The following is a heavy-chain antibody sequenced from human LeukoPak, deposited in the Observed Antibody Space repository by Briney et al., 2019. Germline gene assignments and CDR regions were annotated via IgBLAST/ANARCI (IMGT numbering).Heavy chain of an antibody. V-gene: IGHV1-18*01. J-gene: IGHJ4*02. D-gene: IGHD5-18*01. CDR1: GYTFTSYG. CDR2: SSPYKTNT. CDR3: AREYSYGRNLPDY. Sequence: ASVKVSCKASGYTFTSYGISWVRQAPGQGLEWMGWSSPYKTNTNYAQKVQGRVTLTTDTSTSTAYLELRSLKSDDTAVYYCAREYSYGRNLPDYWGQGTLVTVSS.